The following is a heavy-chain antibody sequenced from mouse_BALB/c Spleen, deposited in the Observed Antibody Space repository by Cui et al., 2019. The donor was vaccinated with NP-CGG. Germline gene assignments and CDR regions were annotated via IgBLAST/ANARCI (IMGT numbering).Heavy chain of an antibody. V-gene: IGHV1-72*01. CDR2: IDPNSGGT. J-gene: IGHJ2*01. CDR3: ARYDYYGTSYFEY. D-gene: IGHD1-1*01. Sequence: PGRGLEWIGRIDPNSGGTKYNEKFKSNATLTVDKPSSTAYMQLSSLTSEDSAVFYCARYDYYGTSYFEYWGQGTTLTVSS.